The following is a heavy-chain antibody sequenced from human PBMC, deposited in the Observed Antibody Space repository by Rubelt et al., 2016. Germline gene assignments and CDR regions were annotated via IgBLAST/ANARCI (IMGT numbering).Heavy chain of an antibody. V-gene: IGHV3-7*01. D-gene: IGHD3-10*01. CDR1: GFTFGRYW. J-gene: IGHJ4*02. CDR3: ARVIYGSGSYYSDY. Sequence: LVQHGGSLRLSCAASGFTFGRYWMNWFRQAPGKGLEWVANIREDGSEKNYVDSVKGRFTISRDNAKNSLYLHMSSLRAEDTAVYYCARVIYGSGSYYSDYWGQGTLVTVSS. CDR2: IREDGSEK.